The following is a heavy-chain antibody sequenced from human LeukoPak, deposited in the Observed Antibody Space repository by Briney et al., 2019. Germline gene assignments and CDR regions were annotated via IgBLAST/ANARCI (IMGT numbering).Heavy chain of an antibody. CDR1: GHSFTNYW. CDR2: IYPADSDT. CDR3: ASPHSSGWYGGAFDI. V-gene: IGHV5-51*01. Sequence: GESLKISCKGSGHSFTNYWISWVRQMPGKGLEWMGIIYPADSDTRYSPSFQGQVTISADKSTSTAYLQWSSLKASDTAMYYCASPHSSGWYGGAFDIWGQGTMVTVSS. J-gene: IGHJ3*02. D-gene: IGHD6-19*01.